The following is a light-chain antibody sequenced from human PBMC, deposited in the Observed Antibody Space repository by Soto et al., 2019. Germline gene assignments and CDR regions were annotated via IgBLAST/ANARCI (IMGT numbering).Light chain of an antibody. Sequence: QSALTQPASVSGSPGQSITISCTGTSIGVGSYNLVSWYQQHPGKAPKLMIYEGSKRPSGVSNRFSGSKSGNTASLTISGLQAEDEADYYCCSYAGSSTYVFGTGTKLTVL. CDR1: SIGVGSYNL. CDR3: CSYAGSSTYV. J-gene: IGLJ1*01. CDR2: EGS. V-gene: IGLV2-23*01.